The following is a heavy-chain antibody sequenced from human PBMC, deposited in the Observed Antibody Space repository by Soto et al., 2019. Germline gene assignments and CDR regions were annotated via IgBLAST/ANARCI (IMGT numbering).Heavy chain of an antibody. CDR3: AREARTIFGVVIPAPADY. CDR2: ISVYNGYT. D-gene: IGHD3-3*01. Sequence: VASVKVSCKASGYTFTNYGINWVRQAPGQGLEWMGWISVYNGYTNYAQKLQGRVTMTTDTSTSTAYMELRSLRSDDTAVYYCAREARTIFGVVIPAPADYWGQGTLVTVSS. CDR1: GYTFTNYG. V-gene: IGHV1-18*01. J-gene: IGHJ4*02.